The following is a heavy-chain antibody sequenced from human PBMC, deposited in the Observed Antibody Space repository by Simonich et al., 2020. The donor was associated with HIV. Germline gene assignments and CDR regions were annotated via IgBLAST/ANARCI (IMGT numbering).Heavy chain of an antibody. CDR3: TTDYSYANWFDP. D-gene: IGHD5-18*01. CDR2: IISKTDGGTT. CDR1: GFTFSNAW. Sequence: EVQLVESGGGLVQPWGSLRLSCAASGFTFSNAWMGWVRQAPGKGLRWVGRIISKTDGGTTDDAATVKGRFTISRDDSKNTLYLQMNSLKTEDTAVYYCTTDYSYANWFDPWGQGTLVTVSS. J-gene: IGHJ5*02. V-gene: IGHV3-15*01.